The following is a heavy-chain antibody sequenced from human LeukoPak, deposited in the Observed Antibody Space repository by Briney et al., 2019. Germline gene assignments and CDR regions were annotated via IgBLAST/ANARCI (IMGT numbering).Heavy chain of an antibody. CDR1: GDSISSYY. J-gene: IGHJ4*02. CDR2: ISLRGRT. CDR3: SRESGPFCPFGY. D-gene: IGHD1-26*01. Sequence: PSETLSLTCTVSGDSISSYYWSWIRQPPGQGLEWIGEISLRGRTNYNPSLNSRVTMSLDESKNQLSLNLTSVTAADTAIYYCSRESGPFCPFGYWGQGTLVTVPS. V-gene: IGHV4-59*12.